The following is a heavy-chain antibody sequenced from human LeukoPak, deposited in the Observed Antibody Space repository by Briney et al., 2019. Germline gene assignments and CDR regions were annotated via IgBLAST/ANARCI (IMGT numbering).Heavy chain of an antibody. V-gene: IGHV4-39*01. CDR3: AEGKGTYSSCWYED. CDR1: GGSISNSNYY. CDR2: IYYSGST. Sequence: PSETLSLTCTISGGSISNSNYYWGWIRQPPGKGLEWIGSIYYSGSTYYNPSLKSRVTISVDTSKNQFSLKLSSVTAADTAVYYCAEGKGTYSSCWYEDWGQGTLVTVSS. D-gene: IGHD6-19*01. J-gene: IGHJ4*02.